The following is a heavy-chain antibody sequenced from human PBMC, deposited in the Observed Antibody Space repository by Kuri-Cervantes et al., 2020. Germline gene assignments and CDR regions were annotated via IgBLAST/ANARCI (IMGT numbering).Heavy chain of an antibody. Sequence: ASVKVSCKASGYTFTGYYMHWVRQAPGQGLEWMGWINPNSGGTNYAQKFQGWVTTTRDTSISTAYMELSRLRSDDTAVYYCARGGAAAGTTRAAGWFDPWGQGTLVTVSS. CDR1: GYTFTGYY. CDR2: INPNSGGT. CDR3: ARGGAAAGTTRAAGWFDP. V-gene: IGHV1-2*04. D-gene: IGHD6-13*01. J-gene: IGHJ5*02.